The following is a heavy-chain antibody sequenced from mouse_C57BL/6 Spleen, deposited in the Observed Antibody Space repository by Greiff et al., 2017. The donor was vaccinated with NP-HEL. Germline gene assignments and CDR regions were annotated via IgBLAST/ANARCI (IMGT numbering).Heavy chain of an antibody. J-gene: IGHJ2*01. V-gene: IGHV1-50*01. Sequence: QVQLQQPGAELVKPGASVKLSCKASGYTFTSYWMQWVKQRPGQGLEWIGEIDPSDSYTNYNQKFKGKATLTVDTSSSTAYMQLSSLTSEDSAVYYCASYYFLRFDYWGQGTTLTVSS. CDR3: ASYYFLRFDY. CDR2: IDPSDSYT. D-gene: IGHD1-1*02. CDR1: GYTFTSYW.